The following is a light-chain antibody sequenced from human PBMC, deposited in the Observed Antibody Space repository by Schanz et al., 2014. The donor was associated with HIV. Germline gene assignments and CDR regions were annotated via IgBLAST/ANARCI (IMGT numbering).Light chain of an antibody. CDR3: QQYDNWPRT. V-gene: IGKV3-11*01. J-gene: IGKJ1*01. CDR1: QSVISY. Sequence: EIVLTQSPATLSLSPGERATLSCRASQSVISYLAWYQQKPGQAPRLLIYDASNRATGIPARFSGSGSGTDFTLTISGLQSEDFAVYYCQQYDNWPRTFGQGTKVEIK. CDR2: DAS.